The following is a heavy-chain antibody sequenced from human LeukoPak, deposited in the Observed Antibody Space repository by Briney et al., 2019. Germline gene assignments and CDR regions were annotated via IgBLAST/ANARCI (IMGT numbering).Heavy chain of an antibody. CDR3: ATSVYYYGSGSFY. CDR1: GFTFSSYS. J-gene: IGHJ4*02. CDR2: ISSSSYI. V-gene: IGHV3-21*01. Sequence: GGSLRLSCAASGFTFSSYSMNWVRQAPGKGLEWVSSISSSSYIYYADSVKGRFTISRDNAKNSLYLQMNSLRAEDTAVYYCATSVYYYGSGSFYWGQGTLVTVSS. D-gene: IGHD3-10*01.